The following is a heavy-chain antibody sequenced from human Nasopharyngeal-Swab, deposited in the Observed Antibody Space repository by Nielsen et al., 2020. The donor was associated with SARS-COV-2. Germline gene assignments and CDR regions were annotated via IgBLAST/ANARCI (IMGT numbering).Heavy chain of an antibody. D-gene: IGHD3-3*01. CDR1: GFTFSSYW. CDR2: IKHDGSAK. V-gene: IGHV3-7*01. J-gene: IGHJ6*02. CDR3: ARHYDFWSGYYNSHFYGMDV. Sequence: GESLKISCAASGFTFSSYWMTWVRQAPGKGLEWVANIKHDGSAKYYADSVKGRFTLSRDNAKSSLHLQMNSLRAEDTAVYYCARHYDFWSGYYNSHFYGMDVWGQGTTVTVSS.